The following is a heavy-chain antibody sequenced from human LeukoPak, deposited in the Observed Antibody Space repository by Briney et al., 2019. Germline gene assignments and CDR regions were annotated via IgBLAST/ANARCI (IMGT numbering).Heavy chain of an antibody. D-gene: IGHD6-13*01. CDR2: IIPIFGTT. CDR1: GGTFSSYA. Sequence: ASVKVSCKASGGTFSSYAISWVRQAPEQGLEWMGGIIPIFGTTNYAQKFQDRVTITADKSTSTAYMELSSLRSEDTAVYYCARVVGLTGYSSSWYSGYYYYMDVWGKGTTVTVSS. J-gene: IGHJ6*03. CDR3: ARVVGLTGYSSSWYSGYYYYMDV. V-gene: IGHV1-69*06.